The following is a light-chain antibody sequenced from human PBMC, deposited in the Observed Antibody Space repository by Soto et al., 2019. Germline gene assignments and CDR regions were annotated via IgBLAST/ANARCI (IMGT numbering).Light chain of an antibody. Sequence: QTVVTQEPSFSVSPGRTVTLTCGLTSGSVSNSNYPSWYQQTPGQAPRTLIYSTNTRSPGVPDRFSGSILGNKAALTITGAQADDESGYYCVLYMGSGISIFGGGTQLTVL. CDR2: STN. J-gene: IGLJ2*01. V-gene: IGLV8-61*01. CDR1: SGSVSNSNY. CDR3: VLYMGSGISI.